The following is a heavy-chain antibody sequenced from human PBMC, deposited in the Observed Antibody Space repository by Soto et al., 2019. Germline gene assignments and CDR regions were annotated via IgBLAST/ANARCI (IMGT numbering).Heavy chain of an antibody. Sequence: QLQLQESGSGLVKPSQTLSLTCAVSGGSLSSGGYSWSWIRQPPGKGLEWIGYIYHSGSTYYNPSMKSRVTISVDRSKNQFSRKLSSVTASETAVYYCASAGGLGAVAADYWGQGTLFTVSS. CDR3: ASAGGLGAVAADY. CDR2: IYHSGST. CDR1: GGSLSSGGYS. J-gene: IGHJ4*02. V-gene: IGHV4-30-2*01. D-gene: IGHD6-19*01.